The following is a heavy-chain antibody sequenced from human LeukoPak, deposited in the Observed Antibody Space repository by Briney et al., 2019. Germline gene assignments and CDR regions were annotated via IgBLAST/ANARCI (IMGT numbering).Heavy chain of an antibody. Sequence: PGGSLRLSCAASGFTFSTYGMNWVRQAPGEGLEWVSSISSSSSYIYYADSLKGRFTISRDNAKNSLYLQMNSLRAEDTAVYYCARIQLNSYYYYMDVWGKGTTVTVSS. CDR3: ARIQLNSYYYYMDV. J-gene: IGHJ6*03. CDR1: GFTFSTYG. D-gene: IGHD2-2*01. V-gene: IGHV3-21*01. CDR2: ISSSSSYI.